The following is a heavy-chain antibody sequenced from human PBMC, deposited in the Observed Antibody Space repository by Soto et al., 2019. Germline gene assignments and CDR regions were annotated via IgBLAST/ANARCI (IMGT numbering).Heavy chain of an antibody. D-gene: IGHD3-10*01. CDR1: GFTFGTTD. CDR3: AKNSGWFNT. J-gene: IGHJ5*02. V-gene: IGHV3-23*01. CDR2: IDGSGGIT. Sequence: QLLQSGGGLVQPGGSLILSCAASGFTFGTTDMSWVRQAPGEGLEWVSTIDGSGGITYYADSVKGRFTISRDNSRNTVYLQMNSLRGDDTALYYCAKNSGWFNTWGQGALVTVSS.